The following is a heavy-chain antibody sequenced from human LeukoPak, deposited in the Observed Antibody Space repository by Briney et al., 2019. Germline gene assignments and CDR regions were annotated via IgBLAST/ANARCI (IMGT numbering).Heavy chain of an antibody. Sequence: GGSLRLSCAASGFTFSSYAMSWVRQAPGKGLEWVSVIYFNGGSFYAGSVTGRFSISRDNSKDTVYLQMNSLRAEDTAVYYCARVETVTGIFRWFWGQGTLVTVSS. V-gene: IGHV3-66*01. D-gene: IGHD1-1*01. CDR1: GFTFSSYA. CDR3: ARVETVTGIFRWF. CDR2: IYFNGGS. J-gene: IGHJ4*02.